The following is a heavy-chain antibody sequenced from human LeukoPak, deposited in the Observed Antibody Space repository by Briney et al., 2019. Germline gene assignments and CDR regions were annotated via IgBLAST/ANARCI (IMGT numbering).Heavy chain of an antibody. V-gene: IGHV3-66*03. J-gene: IGHJ4*02. Sequence: GGSLRLSCAASGLSVSSDYMSWVRQAPGKGLEWVSIFYSSGKTYYADSVKGRFTITRDNSKNTLYLQMNSLRAEDTAVYYCAKDGYYYGSGSYYNPWYFDYWGQGTLVTVSS. CDR1: GLSVSSDY. CDR3: AKDGYYYGSGSYYNPWYFDY. CDR2: FYSSGKT. D-gene: IGHD3-10*01.